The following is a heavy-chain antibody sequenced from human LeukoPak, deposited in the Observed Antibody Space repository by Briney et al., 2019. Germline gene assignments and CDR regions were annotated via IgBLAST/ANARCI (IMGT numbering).Heavy chain of an antibody. J-gene: IGHJ6*02. CDR2: ISTAGDT. CDR3: ARGPATVTACYYYYGMDV. D-gene: IGHD4-17*01. Sequence: TGGSLRLSCAASGFSFSNYDMHWVRQAPGKGLEWVSAISTAGDTYYKGSVKGRFTISREKSKNSLYLQMNSLRAADTAVYYCARGPATVTACYYYYGMDVWGQGTTVTVSS. CDR1: GFSFSNYD. V-gene: IGHV3-13*01.